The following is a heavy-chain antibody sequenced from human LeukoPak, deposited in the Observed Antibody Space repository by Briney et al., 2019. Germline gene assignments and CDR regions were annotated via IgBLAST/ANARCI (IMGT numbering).Heavy chain of an antibody. Sequence: GGSLRLSCAASGFIFSSDAMHWVRQAPGKGLEWVAIISYDGSNKYYADSVKGRFTISRDNSKNTLYLQMNSLRVEDTAVYYCAKDRGDSSAYYPSSFDYWGQGTLVTVSS. D-gene: IGHD3-22*01. V-gene: IGHV3-30*04. CDR2: ISYDGSNK. J-gene: IGHJ4*02. CDR1: GFIFSSDA. CDR3: AKDRGDSSAYYPSSFDY.